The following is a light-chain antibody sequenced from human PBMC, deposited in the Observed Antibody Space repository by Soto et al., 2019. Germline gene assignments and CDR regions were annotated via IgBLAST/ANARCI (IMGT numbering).Light chain of an antibody. CDR2: ATA. CDR3: QQYSESPLT. Sequence: EIVLTQSPGTLSLSPGDRATLSCGASQSVASPYIAWYQQKPGLPPRLLGSATASRATGIPDRFRGSGSGRDFTLTIDRLEPEDSALYFCQQYSESPLTFGQGTRLEI. V-gene: IGKV3-20*01. J-gene: IGKJ5*01. CDR1: QSVASPY.